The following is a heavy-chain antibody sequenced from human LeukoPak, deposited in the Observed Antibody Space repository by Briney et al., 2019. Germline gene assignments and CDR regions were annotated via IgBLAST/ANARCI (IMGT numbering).Heavy chain of an antibody. V-gene: IGHV3-74*01. CDR1: GFTFSTYW. CDR3: VRIGGRGCHNGHCFDH. D-gene: IGHD2-15*01. CDR2: ISTDGSVT. J-gene: IGHJ4*02. Sequence: GGSLRLSCAASGFTFSTYWMHWVRRAPGKGLVWVSRISTDGSVTSYADSVKGRFTISRDNAKNTMYLQMNSLRAEDTAVYYCVRIGGRGCHNGHCFDHWGQGPLVTVSS.